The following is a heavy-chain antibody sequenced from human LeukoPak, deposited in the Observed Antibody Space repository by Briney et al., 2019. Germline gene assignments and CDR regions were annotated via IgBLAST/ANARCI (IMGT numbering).Heavy chain of an antibody. Sequence: SETLSLTCTVSGGSISSSSAYWGWIRQPPGKGLEWIGFIYYNGITNYNPSLKSRVTISVDTSRNQFSLNLSSVTAADTAVYYCARTSRAQGYFDYWGQETLVTVSS. J-gene: IGHJ4*02. CDR2: IYYNGIT. V-gene: IGHV4-61*05. CDR1: GGSISSSSAY. CDR3: ARTSRAQGYFDY.